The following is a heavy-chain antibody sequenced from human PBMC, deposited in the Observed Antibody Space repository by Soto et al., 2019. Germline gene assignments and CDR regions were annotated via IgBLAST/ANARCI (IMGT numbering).Heavy chain of an antibody. V-gene: IGHV3-23*01. Sequence: EVKLSESGGGLVQPGESLRLSCAASGFRFWTYSMSWVRQAPGKGLEWVSGISGDGSATSYADSLKGRFTVSRDNSKDTLFLQMNTLRVEDTAVYYCAKTRLYDNNDYHRDGFDVWGPGTAVTVS. D-gene: IGHD5-12*01. CDR1: GFRFWTYS. J-gene: IGHJ3*01. CDR2: ISGDGSAT. CDR3: AKTRLYDNNDYHRDGFDV.